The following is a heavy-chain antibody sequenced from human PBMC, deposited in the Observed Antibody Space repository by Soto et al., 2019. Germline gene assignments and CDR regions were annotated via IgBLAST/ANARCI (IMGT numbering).Heavy chain of an antibody. CDR1: GGSISTYY. CDR2: IYYNGRT. Sequence: SETLSLTCTVSGGSISTYYWSWIRQPPGKGLEWLGYIYYNGRTNYNPSLESRVTISLDTSKSQFSLKLSSVSAADTAVYYCARDGSGYDICSGPYYIDSWGPEDLLTISS. D-gene: IGHD3-10*01. V-gene: IGHV4-59*01. J-gene: IGHJ4*02. CDR3: ARDGSGYDICSGPYYIDS.